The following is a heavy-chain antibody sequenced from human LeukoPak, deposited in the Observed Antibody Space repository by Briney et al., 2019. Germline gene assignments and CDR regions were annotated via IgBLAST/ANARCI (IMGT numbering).Heavy chain of an antibody. CDR3: AKTNTPWYFFDY. J-gene: IGHJ4*02. CDR2: ISGSGGSI. D-gene: IGHD2-8*01. V-gene: IGHV3-23*01. Sequence: AGGSLRLSCAASGFTFSSYAMSWVRQAPGKGLEWVSAISGSGGSIYYADSVKGRFTISRDNSKNTLYLQMNSLRAEDTAVYYCAKTNTPWYFFDYWGQGTLVTVSS. CDR1: GFTFSSYA.